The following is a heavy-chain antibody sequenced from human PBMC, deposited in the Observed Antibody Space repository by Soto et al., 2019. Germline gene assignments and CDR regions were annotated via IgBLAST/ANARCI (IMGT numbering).Heavy chain of an antibody. Sequence: SVTPSHTWCVSGGSITISTYYWGWIRQPPGKGLEWIGTVYYNENTYYNPSLKSRVTITVDTAKNQFSLNLRSVTAADTAMYFCARRERYYGSPGWFDPWGPGTLVTVSS. CDR2: VYYNENT. CDR1: GGSITISTYY. D-gene: IGHD3-10*01. CDR3: ARRERYYGSPGWFDP. J-gene: IGHJ5*02. V-gene: IGHV4-39*01.